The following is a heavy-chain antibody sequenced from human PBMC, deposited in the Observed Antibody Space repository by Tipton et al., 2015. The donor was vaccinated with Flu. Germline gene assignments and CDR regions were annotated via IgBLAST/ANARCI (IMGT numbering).Heavy chain of an antibody. J-gene: IGHJ6*02. Sequence: GSLRLSCATSGFIFTHYALTWVRQAPGRGLNWVATSGADTSYYADSVKGRFTISRDNSKNTVYLMMNSQTAVDTAVYYCARDYYGSGRNSNAMDVWGQGTTVTVSS. CDR1: GFIFTHYA. V-gene: IGHV3-23*01. CDR3: ARDYYGSGRNSNAMDV. D-gene: IGHD3-10*01. CDR2: SGADTS.